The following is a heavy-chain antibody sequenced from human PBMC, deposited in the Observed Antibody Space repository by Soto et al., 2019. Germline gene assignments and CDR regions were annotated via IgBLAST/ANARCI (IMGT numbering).Heavy chain of an antibody. CDR1: GGSISSSSYY. CDR2: IYYSGST. J-gene: IGHJ6*02. Sequence: PSETLSLTCTVSGGSISSSSYYWGWIRQPPGKGLEWIGSIYYSGSTYYNPSLKSRVTISVDTSKNQFSLKLSSVTAADTAVYYCARGKQWLGGVYYGMDVWGQGTTVT. CDR3: ARGKQWLGGVYYGMDV. D-gene: IGHD6-19*01. V-gene: IGHV4-39*07.